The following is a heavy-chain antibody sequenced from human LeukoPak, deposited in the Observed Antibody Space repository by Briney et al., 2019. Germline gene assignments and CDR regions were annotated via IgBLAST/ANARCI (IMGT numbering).Heavy chain of an antibody. Sequence: GESPKISCKGSGYSFTSYWIGWVRQMPGKGLEWMGIIYPGDSDARYSPSFQGQVTISADKSISTAYLQWSSLKASDTAMYYCARHSTTVTTGDYYYYGMDVWGQGTTVTVSS. CDR3: ARHSTTVTTGDYYYYGMDV. CDR1: GYSFTSYW. J-gene: IGHJ6*02. V-gene: IGHV5-51*01. D-gene: IGHD4-17*01. CDR2: IYPGDSDA.